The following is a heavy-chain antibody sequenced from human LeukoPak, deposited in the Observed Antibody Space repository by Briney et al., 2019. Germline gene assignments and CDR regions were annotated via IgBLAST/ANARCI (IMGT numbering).Heavy chain of an antibody. CDR1: GYTFSDFS. CDR2: ISVRSNYR. D-gene: IGHD3-22*01. Sequence: GGSLRLSCAASGYTFSDFSVNWVRQAPGEGLGWVSSISVRSNYRYYADSVRGRFTISRDDARDSLFLQMNSLRAEDTAVYFCVRLRRNSDRSGYYYYYDYWGQGTLVTVSS. CDR3: VRLRRNSDRSGYYYYYDY. V-gene: IGHV3-21*01. J-gene: IGHJ4*02.